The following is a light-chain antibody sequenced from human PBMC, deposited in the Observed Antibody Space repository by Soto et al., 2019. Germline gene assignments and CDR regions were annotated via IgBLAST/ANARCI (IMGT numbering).Light chain of an antibody. CDR2: EVT. J-gene: IGLJ1*01. CDR1: SGDIGSYNR. V-gene: IGLV2-14*01. Sequence: QSVLTQPASVSGSPGQSITISCTGTSGDIGSYNRVSWYQQHPGKAPKLIIYEVTDRPSGVSNRLSGSKSGNTASLTISGLQAEDEAEYSCSSYAKVSTRACVFGTGTKVTVL. CDR3: SSYAKVSTRACV.